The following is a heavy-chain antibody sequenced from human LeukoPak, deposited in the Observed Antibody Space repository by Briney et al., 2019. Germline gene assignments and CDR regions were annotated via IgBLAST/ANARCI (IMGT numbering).Heavy chain of an antibody. Sequence: SETLSLTCSVSGGSIRSNLYYWAWIRQSAGKGLEWIGSIFYSGNTYYNSSLKSRVTISVDTSKNQFSLNLTSVTAADTAVYYCAKEVAGPWGQGTRVTVSS. J-gene: IGHJ5*02. CDR1: GGSIRSNLYY. CDR2: IFYSGNT. CDR3: AKEVAGP. V-gene: IGHV4-39*07.